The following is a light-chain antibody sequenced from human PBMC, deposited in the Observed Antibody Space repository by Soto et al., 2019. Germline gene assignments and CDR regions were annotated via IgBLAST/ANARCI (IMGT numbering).Light chain of an antibody. J-gene: IGKJ4*01. V-gene: IGKV3-20*01. Sequence: EIVLTQSPGTLYLSPGERATLSCRASQSVSSNYLAWYQQKSGQAPRLLIYGASSRATGIPDRFSGSGSGTDFTLTISRLEPEDFAVYYCQQYGGSPRVTFGGGTKVEIK. CDR1: QSVSSNY. CDR2: GAS. CDR3: QQYGGSPRVT.